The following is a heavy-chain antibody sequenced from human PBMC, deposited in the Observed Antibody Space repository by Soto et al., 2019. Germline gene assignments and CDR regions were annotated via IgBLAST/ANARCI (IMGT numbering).Heavy chain of an antibody. Sequence: QVQLQQWGAGLLKPSETLSLTCAVYGGSFSGYYWSWIRQPPGKGLEWIGEINHSGSTNYNPSLISRVTLAVDTSKNQFSLKLSSVTAADTAVYYCARGTFGGSTSKGYFQHWGQGTLVTVSS. CDR3: ARGTFGGSTSKGYFQH. CDR1: GGSFSGYY. D-gene: IGHD2-2*01. J-gene: IGHJ1*01. CDR2: INHSGST. V-gene: IGHV4-34*01.